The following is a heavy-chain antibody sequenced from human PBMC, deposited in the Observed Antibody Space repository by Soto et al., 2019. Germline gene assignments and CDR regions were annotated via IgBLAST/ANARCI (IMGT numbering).Heavy chain of an antibody. D-gene: IGHD2-21*01. CDR1: GFTFSNYG. CDR2: IWYDGNNK. CDR3: ARVFHSLFDY. Sequence: GGSLRLSCAASGFTFSNYGMHWVRQAPGKGLEWVAVIWYDGNNKYYADSVKGRFTISRDNSNNTLYVQMTSLRAEDTAVYYCARVFHSLFDYWGQGTLVTVSS. V-gene: IGHV3-33*01. J-gene: IGHJ4*02.